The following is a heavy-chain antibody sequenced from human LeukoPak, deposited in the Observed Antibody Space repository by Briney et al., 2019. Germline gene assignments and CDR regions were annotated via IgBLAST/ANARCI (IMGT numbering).Heavy chain of an antibody. CDR3: ARRALYFDY. J-gene: IGHJ4*02. CDR2: IYSGGST. Sequence: SGGSLRLSCAVSGFIVSSYYTTWVRQAPGKGLEWVSLIYSGGSTYYADSVKGRFTISRDNSKNTLYLQMNSLRAEDTAVYYCARRALYFDYWGQGTLVTVSS. V-gene: IGHV3-53*01. CDR1: GFIVSSYY.